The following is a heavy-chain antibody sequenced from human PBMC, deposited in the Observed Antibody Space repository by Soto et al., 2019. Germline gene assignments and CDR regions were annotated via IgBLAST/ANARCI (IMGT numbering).Heavy chain of an antibody. D-gene: IGHD3-9*01. CDR1: GGTFSSYA. J-gene: IGHJ4*02. V-gene: IGHV1-69*06. CDR2: IIPIFGTA. CDR3: ARQQYVLRYFDWLLGPFDY. Sequence: ASVKVSCKASGGTFSSYAISWVRQAPGQGLEWMGGIIPIFGTANYAQKFQGRVTITADKSTSTAYMELSSLRSEDTAVYYCARQQYVLRYFDWLLGPFDYWGQGTLVTAPQ.